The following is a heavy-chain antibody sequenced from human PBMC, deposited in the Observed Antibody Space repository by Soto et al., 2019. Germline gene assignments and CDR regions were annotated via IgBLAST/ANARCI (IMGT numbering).Heavy chain of an antibody. V-gene: IGHV1-69*02. CDR1: GGTFSSYT. D-gene: IGHD4-17*01. J-gene: IGHJ3*02. CDR2: IIPILGIA. Sequence: QVQMVQSGAEVKKPGSSVKVSCKASGGTFSSYTISWVRQAPGQGLEWMGRIIPILGIANYAQKFQGRVTITADKSTSTAYMELSCLRSEDTAVYYCASNYGDYEDDAFDIWGQGTMVTVSS. CDR3: ASNYGDYEDDAFDI.